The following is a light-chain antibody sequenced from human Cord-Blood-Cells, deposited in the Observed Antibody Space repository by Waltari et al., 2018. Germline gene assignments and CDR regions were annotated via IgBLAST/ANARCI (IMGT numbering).Light chain of an antibody. Sequence: DIVMTQSPDSLAVSXXXXXXXXXXXSPSFLYSSNNKNFLAWYQQKPGQPPKLLLYWASTRESGVPDRFSGSGSGTDFTLTISSLQAEDVAVYYCQQYYSTPITFGQGARLEIK. J-gene: IGKJ5*01. V-gene: IGKV4-1*01. CDR1: PSFLYSSNNKNF. CDR3: QQYYSTPIT. CDR2: WAS.